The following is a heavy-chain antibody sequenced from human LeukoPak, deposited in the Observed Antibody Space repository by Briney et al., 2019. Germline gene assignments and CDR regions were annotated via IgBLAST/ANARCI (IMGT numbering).Heavy chain of an antibody. V-gene: IGHV1-2*06. CDR1: GYTFTGYY. Sequence: GASVKVSCKASGYTFTGYYMHWVRQAPGQGLEWMGRINPNSGGTNYAQKFQGRVTMTRDTSISTAYMELSRLRSDDTAVYYCARDYYYDSSGYYVQWGQGTLVTVSS. J-gene: IGHJ4*02. CDR3: ARDYYYDSSGYYVQ. D-gene: IGHD3-22*01. CDR2: INPNSGGT.